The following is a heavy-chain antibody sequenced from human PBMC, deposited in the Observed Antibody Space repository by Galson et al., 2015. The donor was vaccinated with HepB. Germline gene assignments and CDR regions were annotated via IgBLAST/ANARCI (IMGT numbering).Heavy chain of an antibody. Sequence: SVKVSCKASGYTFTSYYMHWVRQAPGQGLEWMGIINPSGGSTSYAQKFQGRVTMTRDTSTSTVYMELSSLRSGDTAVYYCARGRTAMVSAGAFDIWGQGTMVTVSS. CDR1: GYTFTSYY. CDR3: ARGRTAMVSAGAFDI. D-gene: IGHD5-18*01. CDR2: INPSGGST. V-gene: IGHV1-46*03. J-gene: IGHJ3*02.